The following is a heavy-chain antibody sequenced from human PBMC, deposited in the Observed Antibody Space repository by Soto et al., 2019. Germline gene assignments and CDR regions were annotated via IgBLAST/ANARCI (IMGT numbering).Heavy chain of an antibody. D-gene: IGHD3-3*01. J-gene: IGHJ5*02. Sequence: QVQLQESGPGLVKPSQTLSLTCTVSGGSISSGGYYWSWIRQHPGKGLEWIGYIYYSGSTYYNPSLKSRVTISVDTSKNQFSLKLSSGTAADTAVYYCAIVRGFWSGLAYNWFDPWGQGTLVTVSS. CDR1: GGSISSGGYY. CDR2: IYYSGST. CDR3: AIVRGFWSGLAYNWFDP. V-gene: IGHV4-31*03.